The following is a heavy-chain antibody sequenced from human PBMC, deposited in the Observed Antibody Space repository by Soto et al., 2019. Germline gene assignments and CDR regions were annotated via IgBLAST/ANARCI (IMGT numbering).Heavy chain of an antibody. V-gene: IGHV1-8*01. D-gene: IGHD1-1*01. J-gene: IGHJ6*02. Sequence: QVQLVQSGAEVKKPGASVKVSCKASGYTFTSYDINWVRQATGQGLEWMGWMNPNSGNTAYAQKLQGRVTMTRNTSISTAYMELSSLRSEDTAVYSCARERNMYGMDVWGQATTVTVSS. CDR2: MNPNSGNT. CDR3: ARERNMYGMDV. CDR1: GYTFTSYD.